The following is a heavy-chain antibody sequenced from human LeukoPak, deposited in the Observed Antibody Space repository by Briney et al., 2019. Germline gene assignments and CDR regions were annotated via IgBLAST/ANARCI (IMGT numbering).Heavy chain of an antibody. V-gene: IGHV3-30*03. CDR1: GFTISTYG. CDR3: ARRSHILTANWFDP. Sequence: GGSLRLSCAASGFTISTYGLHWVRQAPGKGLEWVAVISYDGSNKYYADSVKGRFTISRDNSKNTLYLQMNSLRAEDTAVYYCARRSHILTANWFDPWGQGTLVTVSS. CDR2: ISYDGSNK. J-gene: IGHJ5*02. D-gene: IGHD3-9*01.